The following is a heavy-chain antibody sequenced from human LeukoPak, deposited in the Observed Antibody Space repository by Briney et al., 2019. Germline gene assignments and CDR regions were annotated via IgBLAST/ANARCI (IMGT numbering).Heavy chain of an antibody. Sequence: GGSLRLSCAASGFTFDDYAMHWVRQAPGKGLEWVSGISWNSGSIGYADSVKGRFTISRDNAKNSLYLQMNSLRAEDTALYYCAKDRSWEYYDSSGRGLFDYWGQGTLVTVSS. J-gene: IGHJ4*02. V-gene: IGHV3-9*01. CDR3: AKDRSWEYYDSSGRGLFDY. CDR1: GFTFDDYA. D-gene: IGHD3-22*01. CDR2: ISWNSGSI.